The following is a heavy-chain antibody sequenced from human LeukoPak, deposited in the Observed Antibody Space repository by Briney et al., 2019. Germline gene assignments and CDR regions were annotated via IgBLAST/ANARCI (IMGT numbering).Heavy chain of an antibody. D-gene: IGHD3-22*01. CDR3: ARASGYYYDSSGYSFDY. J-gene: IGHJ4*02. CDR2: FDPEDGET. CDR1: GYTLTELS. V-gene: IGHV1-24*01. Sequence: ASVKVSCKVSGYTLTELSMHWVRQAPGKGLEWMGGFDPEDGETIYAQKFQGRVTMTEDTSTDTAYMELSSLRSEDTAVYYCARASGYYYDSSGYSFDYWGQGTLVTVSS.